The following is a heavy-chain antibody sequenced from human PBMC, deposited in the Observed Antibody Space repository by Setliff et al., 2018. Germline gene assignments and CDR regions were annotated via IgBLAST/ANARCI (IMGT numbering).Heavy chain of an antibody. D-gene: IGHD2-8*01. CDR1: GHTFTSYF. CDR3: ARGLIVLPGPSGDMGYFDY. V-gene: IGHV1-46*01. CDR2: INPSGGYT. Sequence: GASVKVSCKASGHTFTSYFMQWVRQAPRQGLEWMGMINPSGGYTIYAQKFQGRVTMTRDTSTSTVYLQLSSLRSEDTAVYYCARGLIVLPGPSGDMGYFDYWGQGTLVTVSS. J-gene: IGHJ4*02.